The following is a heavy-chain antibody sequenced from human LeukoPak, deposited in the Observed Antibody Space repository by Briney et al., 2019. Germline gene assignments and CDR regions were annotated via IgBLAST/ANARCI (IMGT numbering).Heavy chain of an antibody. Sequence: SETLSLTCTVSGGSISSYYWSWIRQPPGKGLEWIGYISYSGSTNYNPSHKSRVTISIDTSKNQFSLKLNSVTAADTAVYFCARDAYTSGVRFVDYWGPGILVTVSS. V-gene: IGHV4-59*01. D-gene: IGHD6-19*01. J-gene: IGHJ4*02. CDR1: GGSISSYY. CDR2: ISYSGST. CDR3: ARDAYTSGVRFVDY.